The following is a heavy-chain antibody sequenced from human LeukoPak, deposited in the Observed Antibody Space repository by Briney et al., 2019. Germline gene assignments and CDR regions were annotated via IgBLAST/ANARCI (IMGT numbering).Heavy chain of an antibody. D-gene: IGHD4/OR15-4a*01. J-gene: IGHJ4*02. CDR3: ARRAGAYSHPYDY. V-gene: IGHV3-30*04. CDR2: ISFGGTNK. CDR1: GFTFSNYA. Sequence: GGSLRLSCAASGFTFSNYALHWVRQASGKGPEWVAVISFGGTNKYYADSLKGRFTISRDNSKNTLYLQMNSLRAEDTAVYYCARRAGAYSHPYDYWGQGTLVTVSS.